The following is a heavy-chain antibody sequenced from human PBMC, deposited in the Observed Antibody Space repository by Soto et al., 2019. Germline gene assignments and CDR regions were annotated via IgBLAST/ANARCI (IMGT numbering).Heavy chain of an antibody. J-gene: IGHJ5*02. Sequence: PVGSLRLSCAASGFTFSSYAMSCVRQAPGKGLEWVSAISGSGGSTYYADSVKGRFTISRDNSKNTLYLQMNSLRAEDTAVYYCAKDQSRACSGGSCYDNWFDPWGQGTLVTVSS. D-gene: IGHD2-15*01. V-gene: IGHV3-23*01. CDR3: AKDQSRACSGGSCYDNWFDP. CDR2: ISGSGGST. CDR1: GFTFSSYA.